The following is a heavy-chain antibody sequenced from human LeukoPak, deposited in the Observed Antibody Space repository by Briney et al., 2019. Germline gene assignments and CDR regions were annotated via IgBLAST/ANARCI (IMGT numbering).Heavy chain of an antibody. CDR3: ARDNLGYCSGGSCGTVDY. J-gene: IGHJ4*02. CDR1: GYTFTSYG. V-gene: IGHV1-18*01. D-gene: IGHD2-15*01. CDR2: ISAYNGNT. Sequence: ASVKVSCKASGYTFTSYGISWVRQAPGQGLEWMGWISAYNGNTNYAQKLQGRVTMTTDTSTSTAYMELRSLRSDDTAVYYCARDNLGYCSGGSCGTVDYWGQGTLVTVSS.